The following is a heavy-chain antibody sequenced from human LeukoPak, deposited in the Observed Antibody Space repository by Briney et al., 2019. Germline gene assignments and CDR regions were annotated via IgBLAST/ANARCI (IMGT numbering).Heavy chain of an antibody. CDR1: GGSISSYY. D-gene: IGHD5-24*01. CDR3: ARDSRWLHWYFDY. Sequence: SETLSLTCTVSGGSISSYYWSWIRQPAGKGLEWVRRIYTSGSTYYNPSLKSRVTISVDTSKNQFSLKLSSVTAADTAVYYCARDSRWLHWYFDYWGQGTLVTVSS. CDR2: IYTSGST. V-gene: IGHV4-4*07. J-gene: IGHJ4*02.